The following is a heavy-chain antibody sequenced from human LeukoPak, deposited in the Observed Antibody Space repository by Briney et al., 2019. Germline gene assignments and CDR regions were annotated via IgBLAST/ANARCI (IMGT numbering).Heavy chain of an antibody. CDR2: IYYSGNT. CDR3: ARTKPLDPFEF. CDR1: GGSISSYY. V-gene: IGHV4-59*01. Sequence: SETLSLTCTVSGGSISSYYWSWIRQPPGKRLEWIGYIYYSGNTYYNPSLKSRVTISVDTSKNQFSLKVNSVTAADTAVYYCARTKPLDPFEFWGQGTLVTVSS. J-gene: IGHJ3*01.